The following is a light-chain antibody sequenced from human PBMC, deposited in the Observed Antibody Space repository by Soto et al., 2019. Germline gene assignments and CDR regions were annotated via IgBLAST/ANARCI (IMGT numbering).Light chain of an antibody. V-gene: IGKV1-39*01. CDR1: RNIWED. Sequence: DIQVTQSPSSLSASVGDRVTITCRASRNIWEDLGWYQQKPGKAPKLLIYSASTSESGVPSRFSGSGSGTDFSLTISSLQPEDYATYYCLQGFDIPRTFGQGTRLEIK. CDR2: SAS. J-gene: IGKJ2*01. CDR3: LQGFDIPRT.